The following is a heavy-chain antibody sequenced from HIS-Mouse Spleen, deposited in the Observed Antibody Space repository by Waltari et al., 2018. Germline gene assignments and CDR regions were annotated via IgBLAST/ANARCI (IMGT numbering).Heavy chain of an antibody. CDR1: GGSISSGGYY. Sequence: QVQLQESGPGLVKPSQTLSLTCTVSGGSISSGGYYWSWIRQHPGKGLEWIGYINYSGSTSSNPSLQSRVTISVDTSKNQFSLKLSSVTAADTAVYYCARSPYYDFWSGYSDNWFDPWGQGTLVTVSS. J-gene: IGHJ5*02. V-gene: IGHV4-31*03. CDR3: ARSPYYDFWSGYSDNWFDP. CDR2: INYSGST. D-gene: IGHD3-3*01.